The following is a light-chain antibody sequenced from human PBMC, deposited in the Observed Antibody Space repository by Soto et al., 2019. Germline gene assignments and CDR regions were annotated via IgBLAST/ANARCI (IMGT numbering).Light chain of an antibody. CDR1: RSDIGSYNY. CDR3: ISYTGSSTSYV. CDR2: GVS. J-gene: IGLJ1*01. V-gene: IGLV2-14*01. Sequence: QSVLTQPASVSGSPGQSITISCSGRRSDIGSYNYVAWYQQFPGKTPKILIYGVSNRPSGVSSRFSGSKSGNTASLTISGLQAEDEADYYCISYTGSSTSYVFGSGSKVTV.